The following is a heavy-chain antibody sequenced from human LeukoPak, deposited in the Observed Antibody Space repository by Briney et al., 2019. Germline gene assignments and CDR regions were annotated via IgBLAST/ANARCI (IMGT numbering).Heavy chain of an antibody. CDR1: GFTFSSNC. J-gene: IGHJ4*02. Sequence: GGSLRLSCAASGFTFSSNCMSWVRQAPGKGLEWVADIKKDGSTKYYADSVKGRFTISRDNSKNTLYLPMNSLRAEDTAVYYCARALDEGARFDYWGQGTLVTVSS. CDR2: IKKDGSTK. CDR3: ARALDEGARFDY. V-gene: IGHV3-7*01.